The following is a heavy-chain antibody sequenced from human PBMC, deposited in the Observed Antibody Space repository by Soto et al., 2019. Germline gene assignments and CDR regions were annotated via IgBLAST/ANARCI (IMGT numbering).Heavy chain of an antibody. V-gene: IGHV3-30*18. CDR1: GFTFSSYG. CDR2: ISYDGSNK. Sequence: GGSLRLSCAASGFTFSSYGMHWVRQAPGKGLEWVAVISYDGSNKYYADSVKGRFTISRDNSKNTLYLQMNSLRAEDTAVYYCAKGPQLYDILTGFDYWGQGTLVTVSS. CDR3: AKGPQLYDILTGFDY. J-gene: IGHJ4*02. D-gene: IGHD3-9*01.